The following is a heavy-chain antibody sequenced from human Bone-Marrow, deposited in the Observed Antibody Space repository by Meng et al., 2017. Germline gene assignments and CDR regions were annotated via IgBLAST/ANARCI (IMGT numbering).Heavy chain of an antibody. D-gene: IGHD6-19*01. Sequence: GGSLRPSCAASGFTFDDYAMHWVRQAPGKGLEWVSGISWKSGSIGYADSVKGRFTISRDNAKNSLYLQMNSLRAEDMALYYCVSSSGWYGYFDYWGQGTLVTVSS. CDR2: ISWKSGSI. V-gene: IGHV3-9*03. J-gene: IGHJ4*02. CDR1: GFTFDDYA. CDR3: VSSSGWYGYFDY.